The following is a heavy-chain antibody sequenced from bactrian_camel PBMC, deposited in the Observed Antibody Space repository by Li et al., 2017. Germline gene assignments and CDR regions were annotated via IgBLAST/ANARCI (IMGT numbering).Heavy chain of an antibody. D-gene: IGHD4*01. Sequence: HVQLVESGGGSVQVGGSLTLSCAFSRINSYCLGWFRQALGKEREGVAGISTGFPSTSYADSVKGRFAVSHSQDSAKNTVTVYLQMNSLKPEDTGIYYCAVDRCGVATGWLDPRRYNYWGQGTQVTVS. J-gene: IGHJ4*01. CDR3: AVDRCGVATGWLDPRRYNY. V-gene: IGHV3S53*01. CDR2: ISTGFPST. CDR1: RINSYC.